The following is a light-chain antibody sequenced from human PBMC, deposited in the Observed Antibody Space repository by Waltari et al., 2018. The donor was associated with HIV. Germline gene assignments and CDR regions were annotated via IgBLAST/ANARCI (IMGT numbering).Light chain of an antibody. J-gene: IGLJ2*01. CDR1: RSNIGAGFD. CDR2: DTN. Sequence: QSVLTQPPSVSGAPGQRVTIACTGTRSNIGAGFDVHWYQQIPGNAPKLLIYDTNCRPSGVPDRFAGSNAGTSASLAITGLQSEDEADYYCQSYDMSQSGSLVFGGGTKLTVL. CDR3: QSYDMSQSGSLV. V-gene: IGLV1-40*01.